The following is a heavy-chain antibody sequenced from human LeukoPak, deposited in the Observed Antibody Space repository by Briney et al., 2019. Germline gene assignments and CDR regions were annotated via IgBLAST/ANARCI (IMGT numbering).Heavy chain of an antibody. V-gene: IGHV3-23*01. J-gene: IGHJ6*03. CDR3: AKADGGQWPSSYYYYYMDV. D-gene: IGHD6-19*01. CDR2: ISGSGGST. Sequence: GGSLRLSCAASGFTFSSYAMSWVRQAPGKGLEWVSGISGSGGSTYYADSVKGRFTISRDNSKKTLYLQMNSLRAEDTAVYYCAKADGGQWPSSYYYYYMDVWGKGTTVTASS. CDR1: GFTFSSYA.